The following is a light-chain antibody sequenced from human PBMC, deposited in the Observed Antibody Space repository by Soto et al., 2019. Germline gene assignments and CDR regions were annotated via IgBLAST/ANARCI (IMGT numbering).Light chain of an antibody. CDR2: GAS. Sequence: EIVLTQSPGTLSLYPGERATLSCRASQSVSGSYLAWYQQKPGQAPRLLIYGASSRATGIPDRFSGSGSGTDFTLTISRLEPEDFAVYYCQQRSNWPPAVTFGGGTKVDIK. CDR1: QSVSGSY. CDR3: QQRSNWPPAVT. J-gene: IGKJ4*01. V-gene: IGKV3D-20*02.